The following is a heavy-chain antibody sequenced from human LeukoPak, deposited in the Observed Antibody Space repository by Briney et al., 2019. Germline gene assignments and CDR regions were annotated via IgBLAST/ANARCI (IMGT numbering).Heavy chain of an antibody. CDR1: GGTFSSYA. V-gene: IGHV1-69*01. CDR3: ARGPYYYDSSGLGAFDI. CDR2: ITPIFGTA. J-gene: IGHJ3*02. D-gene: IGHD3-22*01. Sequence: SVKVSCKASGGTFSSYAISWVRQAPGQGLEWMGGITPIFGTANYAQKFQGRVTITADESTSTAYMELSSLRSEDTAVYYCARGPYYYDSSGLGAFDIWGQGTMVTVSS.